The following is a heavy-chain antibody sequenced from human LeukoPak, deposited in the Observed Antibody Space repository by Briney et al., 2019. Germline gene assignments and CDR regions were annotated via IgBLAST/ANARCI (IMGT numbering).Heavy chain of an antibody. CDR2: ISWNSGSI. D-gene: IGHD3-22*01. CDR1: GFTFDDYA. Sequence: PGRSLRLSCAASGFTFDDYAMHWVRQAPGKGLEWVSGISWNSGSIGYADSVKDRFTISRDDAKNSLYLQMNSLRAEDTAVYYCAKYYYDSSGYYYGSYNWFDPWGQGTLVTVSS. V-gene: IGHV3-9*01. J-gene: IGHJ5*02. CDR3: AKYYYDSSGYYYGSYNWFDP.